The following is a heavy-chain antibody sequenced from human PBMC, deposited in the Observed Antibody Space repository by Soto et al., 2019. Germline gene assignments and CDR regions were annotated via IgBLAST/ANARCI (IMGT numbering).Heavy chain of an antibody. Sequence: SETLSLTCAVYGGSFSDYYWSWIRQPPGKGLEWIGEINHSGSTNYNPSLKSRVTMSVDTSKNQFSLKLSSVTAADTAVYYCARVDGYDFWSGSESTKFDPSGQGTLVTVSS. CDR2: INHSGST. CDR3: ARVDGYDFWSGSESTKFDP. CDR1: GGSFSDYY. V-gene: IGHV4-34*01. J-gene: IGHJ5*02. D-gene: IGHD3-3*01.